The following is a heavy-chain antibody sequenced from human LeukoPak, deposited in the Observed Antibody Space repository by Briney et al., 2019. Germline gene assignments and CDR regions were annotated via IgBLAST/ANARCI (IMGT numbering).Heavy chain of an antibody. J-gene: IGHJ4*02. CDR3: ARDRYAYNTNFYY. V-gene: IGHV3-74*01. CDR1: GFIFSDYW. CDR2: VSSDGYST. D-gene: IGHD3-16*01. Sequence: GGSLRLSCAASGFIFSDYWVHWVRQAPGKGLDWVSRVSSDGYSTDYADSVKGRFTISRDNAENTLYLQMNSLRAEDTAVYYCARDRYAYNTNFYYWGQGTLVTASS.